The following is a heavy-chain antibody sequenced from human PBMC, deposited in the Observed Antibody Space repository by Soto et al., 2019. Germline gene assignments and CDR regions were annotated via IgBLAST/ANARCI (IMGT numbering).Heavy chain of an antibody. CDR1: GGSFISYI. D-gene: IGHD2-21*01. CDR3: AKSLVFVDHAYMDV. CDR2: SIPIQGRA. Sequence: QVQLVHSGAEVRKPGSSVKVSCEASGGSFISYIFTWVRQAPGQGLEWMGRSIPIQGRADYALKFQDRVTIPADRSTQTVYMELRSLRPEDTALYYCAKSLVFVDHAYMDVWGKGATFTVSS. J-gene: IGHJ6*03. V-gene: IGHV1-69*02.